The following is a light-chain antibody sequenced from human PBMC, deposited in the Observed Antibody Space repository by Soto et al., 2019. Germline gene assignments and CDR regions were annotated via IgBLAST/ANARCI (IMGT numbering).Light chain of an antibody. V-gene: IGLV1-44*01. Sequence: QSVLTQPPSASGTPGQRVTISCSGSSSNIASNTVNWYQQLPGTAPKLLIYNNNHRPSGVLDRFSGSKSGTSASLAISGLQCEDEADYYWAAWDDSLNRPLFGGGTKLTV. J-gene: IGLJ2*01. CDR2: NNN. CDR1: SSNIASNT. CDR3: AAWDDSLNRPL.